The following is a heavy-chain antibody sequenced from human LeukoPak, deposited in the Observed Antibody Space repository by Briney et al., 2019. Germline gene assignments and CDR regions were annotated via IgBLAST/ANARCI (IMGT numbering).Heavy chain of an antibody. D-gene: IGHD3-3*01. CDR3: AREGDNYDFWSVSSMNWFDP. J-gene: IGHJ5*02. V-gene: IGHV1-2*06. CDR2: INPNSGGT. Sequence: ASVKVSCKASGYTFTGYYMHWVRQAPGQGLEWMGRINPNSGGTNYAQKFQGRVTMTRDTSISTAYMELSRLRSDDTAVYYCAREGDNYDFWSVSSMNWFDPWGQGTLVTVSS. CDR1: GYTFTGYY.